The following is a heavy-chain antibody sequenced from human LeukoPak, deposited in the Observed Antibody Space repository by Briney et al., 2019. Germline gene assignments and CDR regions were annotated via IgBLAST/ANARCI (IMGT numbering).Heavy chain of an antibody. CDR3: ARLPESIYDSSGYYGFDY. J-gene: IGHJ4*02. CDR2: IYYSGST. D-gene: IGHD3-22*01. Sequence: PSETLPLTCTVSGGSISSYYWSWIRQPPGKGLEWIGYIYYSGSTNYNPSLKSRVTISVDTSKNQFSLKLSSVTAADTAVYYCARLPESIYDSSGYYGFDYWGQGTLVTVSS. V-gene: IGHV4-59*08. CDR1: GGSISSYY.